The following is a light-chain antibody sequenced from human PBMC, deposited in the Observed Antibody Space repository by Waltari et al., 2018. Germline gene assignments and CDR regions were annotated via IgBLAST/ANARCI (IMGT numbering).Light chain of an antibody. CDR3: QQRGSWPLT. V-gene: IGKV3-11*01. CDR2: DAY. CDR1: QSVSSY. J-gene: IGKJ4*01. Sequence: EIVLTQSPDTLSLSPGERATLSCRASQSVSSYFAWYQQKPGQAPRLLIFDAYNRATGIPARFSGSGSGTDFTLTISSLEPEDFAVYYCQQRGSWPLTFGGGTKVEIK.